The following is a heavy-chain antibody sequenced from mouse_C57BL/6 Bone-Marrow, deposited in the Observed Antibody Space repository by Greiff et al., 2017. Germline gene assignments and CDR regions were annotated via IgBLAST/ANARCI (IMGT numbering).Heavy chain of an antibody. J-gene: IGHJ2*01. CDR1: GYTFTDYY. V-gene: IGHV1-26*01. Sequence: VQLKQSGPELVKPGASVKISCKASGYTFTDYYMNWVKQSHGKSLEWIGDINPNNGGTSYNQKFKGKATLTVDKSTSTAYMERRSLTSEDSAVYYCARRGYGSSSWGQGTTLTVSA. D-gene: IGHD1-1*01. CDR3: ARRGYGSSS. CDR2: INPNNGGT.